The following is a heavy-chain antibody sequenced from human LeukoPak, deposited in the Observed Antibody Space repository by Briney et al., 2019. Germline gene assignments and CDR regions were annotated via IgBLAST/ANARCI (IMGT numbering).Heavy chain of an antibody. CDR2: ISSSGGSI. Sequence: PGGSLRLSCAASGFTFSDYYMSWIRQAPGKGLEWVSYISSSGGSIYYADSVKGRFTISRDNAKNSLYLQMNSLRAEDTAVYYCLSGGYISGWYSSPDYWGQGTLVTVSS. J-gene: IGHJ4*02. V-gene: IGHV3-11*01. CDR1: GFTFSDYY. D-gene: IGHD6-19*01. CDR3: LSGGYISGWYSSPDY.